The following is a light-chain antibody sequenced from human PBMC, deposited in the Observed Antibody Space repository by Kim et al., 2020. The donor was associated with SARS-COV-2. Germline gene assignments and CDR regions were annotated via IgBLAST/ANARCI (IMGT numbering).Light chain of an antibody. CDR2: WAS. CDR1: QSVLYSSNNKNY. CDR3: QQYYSTPYT. J-gene: IGKJ2*01. V-gene: IGKV4-1*01. Sequence: DIVMTQSPDSLAVSLGERATINCKSSQSVLYSSNNKNYLAWYQQKPGQPPKLLIYWASTRESGVPDRFSGSGSGTDFTLTISSPQAEDVAVYYGQQYYSTPYTFGQGTKLEI.